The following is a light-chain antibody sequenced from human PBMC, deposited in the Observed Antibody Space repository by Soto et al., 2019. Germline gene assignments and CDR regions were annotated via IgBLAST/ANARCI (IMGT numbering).Light chain of an antibody. CDR1: QSVINY. CDR3: QQRANWPLN. Sequence: EIVLTQSPATLSLSPVERATLSCRASQSVINYLAWYQQKPGQAPRLLIYDTSNRATGIPARFSGSGSGTDFTLIISSLEPEDFAVYYCQQRANWPLNCGGGNKGDIK. V-gene: IGKV3-11*01. CDR2: DTS. J-gene: IGKJ4*01.